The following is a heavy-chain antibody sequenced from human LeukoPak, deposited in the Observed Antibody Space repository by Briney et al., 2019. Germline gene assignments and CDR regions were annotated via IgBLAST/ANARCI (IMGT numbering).Heavy chain of an antibody. D-gene: IGHD4-17*01. Sequence: SETLSLTCTVSGGSISSYYWSWIRQPPGKGLEWIGYIYYSGSTNYNPSLKSRVTISVDTSKNQSSLKLSSVTAADTAVYYCAAPVTTNALDIWGQGTMVTVSS. V-gene: IGHV4-59*01. CDR2: IYYSGST. CDR1: GGSISSYY. J-gene: IGHJ3*02. CDR3: AAPVTTNALDI.